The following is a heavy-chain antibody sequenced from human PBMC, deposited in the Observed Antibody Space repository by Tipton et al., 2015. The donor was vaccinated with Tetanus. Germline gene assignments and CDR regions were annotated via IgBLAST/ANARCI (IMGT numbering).Heavy chain of an antibody. CDR3: ARDTYYLSHHYNYFDF. V-gene: IGHV3-48*02. CDR2: IGVSSSPI. D-gene: IGHD5-24*01. CDR1: GFTFSMFS. Sequence: SLRLSCVASGFTFSMFSMNWVRQAPGKGLEWVSSIGVSSSPIYYADSVKGRFTISRGNAKNSLLLQMNSLRDEDTAVYYCARDTYYLSHHYNYFDFWGQGVRVTVSS. J-gene: IGHJ4*02.